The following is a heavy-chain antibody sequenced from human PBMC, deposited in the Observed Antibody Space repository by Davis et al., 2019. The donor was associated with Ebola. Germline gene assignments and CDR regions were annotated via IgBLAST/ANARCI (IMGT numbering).Heavy chain of an antibody. D-gene: IGHD1-26*01. CDR1: GGSISSYY. J-gene: IGHJ6*04. CDR2: INHSGST. V-gene: IGHV4-34*01. CDR3: ARVAVGKDYYYYGMDV. Sequence: MPSETLSLTCTVSGGSISSYYWSWIRQPPGKGLEWIGEINHSGSTNYNPSLKSRVTISVDTSKNQFSLKLSSVTAADTAVYYCARVAVGKDYYYYGMDVWGKGTTVTVSS.